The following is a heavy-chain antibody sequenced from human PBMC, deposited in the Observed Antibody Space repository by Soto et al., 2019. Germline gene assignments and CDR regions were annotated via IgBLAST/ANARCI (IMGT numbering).Heavy chain of an antibody. V-gene: IGHV1-69*01. D-gene: IGHD3-3*01. CDR3: ATGVIWIGYFTVDS. CDR1: GGSFGNSA. J-gene: IGHJ4*02. Sequence: QVLLVQSGAEVKKPGSSVKISCKASGGSFGNSAINWVRLTPGQGLEWLGGFIPVYRTLNYAQKFQGRVTITADESSGTAYMTLSSLASNDTAVSYCATGVIWIGYFTVDSWGQGTRVTVSS. CDR2: FIPVYRTL.